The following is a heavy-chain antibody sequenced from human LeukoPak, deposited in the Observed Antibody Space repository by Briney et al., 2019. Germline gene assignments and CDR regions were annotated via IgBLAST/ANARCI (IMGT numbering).Heavy chain of an antibody. J-gene: IGHJ6*02. Sequence: SETLSLTCAVSGGSISSSNWWSWVSQPPGKGLEWIGEIYHSGSTNYNPSLKSRVTISVDKSKNQFSLKLSSVTAADTAVYYCARAPSHTTDYSHDYYGLDVWGQGTTVTVSS. CDR3: ARAPSHTTDYSHDYYGLDV. CDR2: IYHSGST. D-gene: IGHD4-11*01. CDR1: GGSISSSNW. V-gene: IGHV4-4*02.